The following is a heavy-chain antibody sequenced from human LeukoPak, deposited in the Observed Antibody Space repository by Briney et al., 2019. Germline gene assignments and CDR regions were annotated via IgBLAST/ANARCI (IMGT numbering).Heavy chain of an antibody. CDR3: ARMDSSSWYDRGTYYFDY. Sequence: PGETLRLSCAASGFTFSSHGMNWVRQAPGKGLEWVSGITGSGANAYYADSVKGRFTISRDNSRNTLYLQMNSLRAEDTAVYYCARMDSSSWYDRGTYYFDYWGQGTLVTVSS. CDR1: GFTFSSHG. CDR2: ITGSGANA. D-gene: IGHD6-13*01. J-gene: IGHJ4*02. V-gene: IGHV3-23*01.